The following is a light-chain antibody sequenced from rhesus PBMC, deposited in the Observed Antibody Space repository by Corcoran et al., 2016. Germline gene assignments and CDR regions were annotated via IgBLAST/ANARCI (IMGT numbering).Light chain of an antibody. Sequence: DIQMTQSPSSLSASVGARVTITCRASQGITNDLAWYQQKPGETPKLLIYEASSLQSGIPSRFSGSGSGSDFTLTISSLQSEDFATYYCQHYYSTPFPFGPGTKLDIK. CDR1: QGITND. CDR3: QHYYSTPFP. J-gene: IGKJ3*01. CDR2: EAS. V-gene: IGKV1-25*01.